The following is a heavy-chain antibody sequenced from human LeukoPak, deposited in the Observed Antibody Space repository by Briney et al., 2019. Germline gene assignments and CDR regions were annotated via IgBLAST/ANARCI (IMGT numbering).Heavy chain of an antibody. Sequence: GGSLRLSCTASGFTFGDYAMSWFRQAPGKGLEWVGFVRSKAYGGTTEYAASVKGRFTISRDDSKSIAYLQMNSLKTEDTAVYYCTREIGGGAYYFDYWGQGTLVTVSS. D-gene: IGHD3-10*01. CDR3: TREIGGGAYYFDY. V-gene: IGHV3-49*03. CDR1: GFTFGDYA. J-gene: IGHJ4*02. CDR2: VRSKAYGGTT.